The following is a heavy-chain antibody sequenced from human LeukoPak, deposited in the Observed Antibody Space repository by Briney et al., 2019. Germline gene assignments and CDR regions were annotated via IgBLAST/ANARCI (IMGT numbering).Heavy chain of an antibody. Sequence: PSETLSLTCTLFGGSISSYYWSWIRQPAGKGLEWVGRLHISGSTNYNPSLKSRATMSADTSKNQFSLKLRSVTAADTALYFCARGRLADYGDYEGFEYWGQGTLVTVSS. J-gene: IGHJ4*02. CDR3: ARGRLADYGDYEGFEY. CDR1: GGSISSYY. V-gene: IGHV4-4*07. D-gene: IGHD4-17*01. CDR2: LHISGST.